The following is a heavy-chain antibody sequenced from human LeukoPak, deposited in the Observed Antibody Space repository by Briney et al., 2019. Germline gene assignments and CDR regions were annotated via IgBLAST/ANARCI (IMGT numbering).Heavy chain of an antibody. V-gene: IGHV1-69*13. CDR1: GGTFSSYP. CDR2: IIPLFGTS. Sequence: EASVKVSCTASGGTFSSYPITWVRQAPGQGLEWMGGIIPLFGTSNYAQKFQGRVTITADESTSTAYMELRSLRSDDTAVYYCARMYYDILTGYYPFDYWGQGTLVTVSS. J-gene: IGHJ4*02. D-gene: IGHD3-9*01. CDR3: ARMYYDILTGYYPFDY.